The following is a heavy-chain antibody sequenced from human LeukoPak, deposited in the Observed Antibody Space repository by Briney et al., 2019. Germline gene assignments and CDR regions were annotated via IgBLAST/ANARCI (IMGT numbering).Heavy chain of an antibody. Sequence: ASVKVSCKASGYTFTNYYMHWVRQAPGRGLEWMGIINPSGGTTSYAQKFQGRVTMTRDTSTSTVYMELSSLRSEDTAVYYCARDREGYGPFDYWGQGTLVTVSS. CDR1: GYTFTNYY. V-gene: IGHV1-46*01. J-gene: IGHJ4*02. CDR3: ARDREGYGPFDY. D-gene: IGHD6-13*01. CDR2: INPSGGTT.